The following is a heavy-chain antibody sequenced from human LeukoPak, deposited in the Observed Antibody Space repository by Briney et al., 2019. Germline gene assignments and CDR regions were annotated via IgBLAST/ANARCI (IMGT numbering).Heavy chain of an antibody. J-gene: IGHJ4*02. D-gene: IGHD4-17*01. Sequence: PGGSLRLSCAASGFTFSSYSMTWVRQAPGKGLEWVSSISRSSSYRYYADSVKGRFTISRDNAKDSLYLQMNSLRAEDTAVYYCARDGYYGDYANFDYWGQGTLVTVPS. CDR3: ARDGYYGDYANFDY. V-gene: IGHV3-21*01. CDR1: GFTFSSYS. CDR2: ISRSSSYR.